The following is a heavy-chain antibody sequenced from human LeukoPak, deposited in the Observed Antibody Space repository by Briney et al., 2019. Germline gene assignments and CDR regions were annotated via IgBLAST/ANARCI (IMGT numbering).Heavy chain of an antibody. CDR3: ARDSSQPHYDNLTGPDY. J-gene: IGHJ4*02. V-gene: IGHV3-11*01. CDR2: ISSSGSTI. Sequence: GGSLRLSCAASGFTFSDYYMSWIRQASGKGLEWVSYISSSGSTIYYADSVKGRFTISRDNAKNSLYLQMNSLRAEDTAVYYCARDSSQPHYDNLTGPDYWGQGTLVTVSS. D-gene: IGHD3-9*01. CDR1: GFTFSDYY.